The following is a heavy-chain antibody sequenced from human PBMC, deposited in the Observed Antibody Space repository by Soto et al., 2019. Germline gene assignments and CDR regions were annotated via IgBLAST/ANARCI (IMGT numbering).Heavy chain of an antibody. J-gene: IGHJ4*02. D-gene: IGHD4-4*01. CDR2: ISSSGDHT. CDR3: AKLLRPGLQFFDF. Sequence: EVQLLESGGGLVQPGGSLRLSCAASGFTFSDYAMSWVRQAPGKGLDGVSAISSSGDHTFYADSVKGRFTISRDNAKNTLYLQVNSLRAEDTAVYYCAKLLRPGLQFFDFWGQGTLVTVSS. CDR1: GFTFSDYA. V-gene: IGHV3-23*01.